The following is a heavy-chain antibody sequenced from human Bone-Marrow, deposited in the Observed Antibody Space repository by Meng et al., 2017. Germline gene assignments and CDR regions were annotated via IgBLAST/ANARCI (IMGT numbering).Heavy chain of an antibody. Sequence: ASVKVSCKASGYTFTGYYMHWVRQAPGPGLEWMGWINPNSGGTNYAQKYQGRVTMTRDTSLSTAYMELSRLRSDDTAVYYCARWKAVVVAATTREKSDYWGQGTLVTVSS. CDR3: ARWKAVVVAATTREKSDY. D-gene: IGHD2-15*01. CDR2: INPNSGGT. V-gene: IGHV1-2*02. CDR1: GYTFTGYY. J-gene: IGHJ4*02.